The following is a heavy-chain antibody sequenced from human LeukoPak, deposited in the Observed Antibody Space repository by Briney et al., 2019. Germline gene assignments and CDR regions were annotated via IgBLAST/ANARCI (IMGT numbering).Heavy chain of an antibody. V-gene: IGHV1-69*06. CDR3: ARGVGYYGSGSYAFDY. Sequence: ASVKVSCKASGGTFSSYAISWVRQAPGQGLEWMGGIIPIFGTANYAQKFQGRVTITADKSTSTAYMELSSLRSDDTAVYYCARGVGYYGSGSYAFDYWGQGTLVTVSS. CDR2: IIPIFGTA. J-gene: IGHJ4*02. CDR1: GGTFSSYA. D-gene: IGHD3-10*01.